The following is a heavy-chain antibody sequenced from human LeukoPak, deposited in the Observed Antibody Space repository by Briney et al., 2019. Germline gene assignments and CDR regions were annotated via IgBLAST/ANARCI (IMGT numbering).Heavy chain of an antibody. Sequence: SETLSLTCTVSNGPINNYYWAWIRQPAGKGLEWIGRIYSSGGTNYNPSLESRVSMSVGMSQNHFSLKVKSVTAADTAMYYCARGPPFDYWGQGILVTVSS. CDR1: NGPINNYY. J-gene: IGHJ4*02. CDR2: IYSSGGT. CDR3: ARGPPFDY. V-gene: IGHV4-4*07.